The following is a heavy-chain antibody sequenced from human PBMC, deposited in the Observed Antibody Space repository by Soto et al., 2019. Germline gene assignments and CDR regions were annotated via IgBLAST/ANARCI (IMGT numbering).Heavy chain of an antibody. CDR2: IDSGGRTT. CDR1: GFTFSSDW. Sequence: GGSLRLSCAASGFTFSSDWMHWFRQAPGKGLVWVSRIDSGGRTTTYADSVKGRFTISRDNAKNTLYLQMNGLRAEDTALYYSARWFTYGNFDYFDYWGQGTQVTVSS. CDR3: ARWFTYGNFDYFDY. J-gene: IGHJ4*02. D-gene: IGHD3-10*01. V-gene: IGHV3-74*01.